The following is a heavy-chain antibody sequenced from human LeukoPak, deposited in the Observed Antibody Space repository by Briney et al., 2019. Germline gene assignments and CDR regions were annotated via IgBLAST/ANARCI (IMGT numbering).Heavy chain of an antibody. Sequence: PGGSLRLSCAASGFTFSDYYMSWIRQAPGKGLEWVSYISSSGSTIYYADSVKGRFTISRDNAKNSLYLQMNSLRAEDTAVYYCAMTYYDSSGYSDYWGQGTLVTVSS. J-gene: IGHJ4*02. CDR3: AMTYYDSSGYSDY. CDR2: ISSSGSTI. D-gene: IGHD3-22*01. CDR1: GFTFSDYY. V-gene: IGHV3-11*04.